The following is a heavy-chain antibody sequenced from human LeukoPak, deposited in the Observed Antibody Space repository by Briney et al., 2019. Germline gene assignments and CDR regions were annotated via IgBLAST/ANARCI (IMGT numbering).Heavy chain of an antibody. CDR2: MNPKSGNT. Sequence: ASVKVSCKASGYTFTNYDINWVRQATGQGPEWMGWMNPKSGNTGYAQKFQGKVTMTRNTSISTAYMELSSLRSDDTAVYYCARDQDIVVVVAALRQREMGGFDPWGQGTLVTVSS. CDR3: ARDQDIVVVVAALRQREMGGFDP. J-gene: IGHJ5*02. CDR1: GYTFTNYD. D-gene: IGHD2-15*01. V-gene: IGHV1-8*01.